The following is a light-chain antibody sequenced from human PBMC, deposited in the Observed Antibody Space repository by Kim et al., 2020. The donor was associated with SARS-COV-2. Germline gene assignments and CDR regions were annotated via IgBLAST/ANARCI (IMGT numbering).Light chain of an antibody. J-gene: IGKJ1*01. CDR2: AAS. CDR1: QSITSNY. CDR3: HQYDSSPRT. V-gene: IGKV3-20*01. Sequence: PGERATLSCRASQSITSNYLAWYQQKVGQAPRLLIYAASSRATGIPDRFSGSGSGTDFTLTISRLEPEDFAVYSCHQYDSSPRTFGQGTKVDIK.